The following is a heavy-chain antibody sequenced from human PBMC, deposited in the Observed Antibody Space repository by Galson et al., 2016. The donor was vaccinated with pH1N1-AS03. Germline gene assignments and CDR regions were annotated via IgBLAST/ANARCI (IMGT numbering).Heavy chain of an antibody. CDR1: GFTFSSYW. J-gene: IGHJ3*02. CDR2: ISGSGGST. CDR3: AKSSRYYDSSAYFSEAFDI. D-gene: IGHD3-22*01. Sequence: LRLSCAASGFTFSSYWMHWVRQAPGKGLEWVSAISGSGGSTYYADSVKGRFTISRDNSKNTLYLQMNSLRAEDTAVYNCAKSSRYYDSSAYFSEAFDIWGQGTMVTVSS. V-gene: IGHV3-23*01.